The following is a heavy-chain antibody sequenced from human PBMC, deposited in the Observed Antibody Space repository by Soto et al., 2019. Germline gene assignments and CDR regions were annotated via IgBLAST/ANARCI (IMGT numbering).Heavy chain of an antibody. CDR3: AKSFASGDYVPYFDY. Sequence: QVQLVESGGRVVQPGRSLRLSCAASGFTFSSYGMHWVRQAPGKGLEWVAVISYDGSNKYYADSVKGRFTISRDNSKNTLYLQMNSLRAEDTAVYYCAKSFASGDYVPYFDYWGQGTLVTVSS. V-gene: IGHV3-30*18. D-gene: IGHD4-17*01. CDR2: ISYDGSNK. J-gene: IGHJ4*02. CDR1: GFTFSSYG.